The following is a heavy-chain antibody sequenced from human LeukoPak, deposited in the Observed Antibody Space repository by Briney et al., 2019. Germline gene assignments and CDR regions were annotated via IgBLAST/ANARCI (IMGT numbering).Heavy chain of an antibody. CDR1: GFTVSNNY. D-gene: IGHD5-18*01. J-gene: IGHJ4*02. Sequence: PGGSLRLSCAASGFTVSNNYMSWVRQAPGKGLEWVSMIYSGGSTYYADSVKGRFTISRDNSKNTLDPQMNSLRAEDTAVYYCARRGHGYGSPFDYWGQGTLVTVSS. CDR3: ARRGHGYGSPFDY. CDR2: IYSGGST. V-gene: IGHV3-66*04.